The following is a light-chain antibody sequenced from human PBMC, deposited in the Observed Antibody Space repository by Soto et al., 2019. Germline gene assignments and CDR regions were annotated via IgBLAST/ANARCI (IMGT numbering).Light chain of an antibody. CDR2: DNN. CDR3: QSHDISLDDSYV. CDR1: SSNIGAGYD. V-gene: IGLV1-40*01. J-gene: IGLJ1*01. Sequence: QSVLTQPPSVSGAPGQRVTISCTGSSSNIGAGYDVHWYQQLPGAAPKLLIYDNNNRPSGVPDRFSGSKSGTSASLAITGLQAEDEADYYCQSHDISLDDSYVFGTGTKFTVL.